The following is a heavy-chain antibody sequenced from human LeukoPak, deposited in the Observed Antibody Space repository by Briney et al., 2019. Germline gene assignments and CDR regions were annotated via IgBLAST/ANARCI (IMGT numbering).Heavy chain of an antibody. CDR3: ARSPAAYYDSWSGPRRGFDI. CDR2: INHSGST. V-gene: IGHV4-34*01. CDR1: GGSFSGYY. Sequence: SETLSLTCAVYGGSFSGYYWSWIRQPPGKGLEWIGEINHSGSTNYDPSLKSRVTISVDTSKNQFSLKLSSVTAADTAVYYCARSPAAYYDSWSGPRRGFDIWGQGTMVTVSS. J-gene: IGHJ3*02. D-gene: IGHD3-3*01.